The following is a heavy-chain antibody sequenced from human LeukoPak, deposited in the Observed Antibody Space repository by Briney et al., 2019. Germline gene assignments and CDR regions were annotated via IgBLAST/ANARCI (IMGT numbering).Heavy chain of an antibody. CDR2: ISSDGSST. CDR3: ARGTWATLYYYYMDV. CDR1: GFTFSSYW. D-gene: IGHD5-24*01. V-gene: IGHV3-74*01. J-gene: IGHJ6*03. Sequence: GGSLRLSCAASGFTFSSYWMHWVRQAPGKGLVWVSRISSDGSSTSYADSVKGRFTISRDNAKNTLYLQMNSLRAEDTAVYYCARGTWATLYYYYMDVWGKGTTVTVSS.